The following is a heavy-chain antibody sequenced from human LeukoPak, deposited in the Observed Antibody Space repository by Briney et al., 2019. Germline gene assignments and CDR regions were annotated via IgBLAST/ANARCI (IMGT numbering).Heavy chain of an antibody. CDR3: AKSGLNRFDY. CDR2: IEQDGSEK. J-gene: IGHJ4*02. Sequence: GGSLRLSCAAAGFTFSNYWMNWVRQAPGKGLEWVANIEQDGSEKYYVDSVKGRFTISRDNAKNSLYLQMNSLRAEDTAVYYCAKSGLNRFDYWGQGTLVTVSS. CDR1: GFTFSNYW. D-gene: IGHD2-15*01. V-gene: IGHV3-7*03.